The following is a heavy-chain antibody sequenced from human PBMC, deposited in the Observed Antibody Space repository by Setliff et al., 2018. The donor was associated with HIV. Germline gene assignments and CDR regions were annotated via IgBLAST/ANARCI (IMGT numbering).Heavy chain of an antibody. V-gene: IGHV1-18*01. CDR3: ARGGGYYDSSGPVHYYHYYYMDV. CDR1: GGTFSSYA. Sequence: GASVKVSCKASGGTFSSYAISWVRQAPGQGLEWMGWISAYNGNTNYAQKLQGRVTMTTDTSTSTAYMELRSLRSDDTAVYYCARGGGYYDSSGPVHYYHYYYMDVWGKGTTVTVSS. J-gene: IGHJ6*03. D-gene: IGHD3-22*01. CDR2: ISAYNGNT.